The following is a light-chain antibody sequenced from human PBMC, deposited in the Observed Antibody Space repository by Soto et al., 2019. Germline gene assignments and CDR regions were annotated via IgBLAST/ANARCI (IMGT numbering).Light chain of an antibody. Sequence: DIQMTQSPSTLSGSVGDRVAITCRASQTISSWLAWYQQKPGKAPKLLIYKASTLKSGVPSRFSGSGSGTEFTLTISSLQAEDSAVYFCQQYNNWPTWTFGQGTKVDTK. CDR2: KAS. CDR3: QQYNNWPTWT. V-gene: IGKV1-5*03. CDR1: QTISSW. J-gene: IGKJ1*01.